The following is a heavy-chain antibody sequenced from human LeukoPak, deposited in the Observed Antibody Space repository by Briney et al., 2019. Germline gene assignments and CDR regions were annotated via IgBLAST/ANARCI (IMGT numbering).Heavy chain of an antibody. J-gene: IGHJ6*03. CDR3: ARVLSRRGSYMDV. CDR2: INPNSGGT. CDR1: GYTFTSYD. V-gene: IGHV1-2*02. D-gene: IGHD1-26*01. Sequence: ASVKVSCKASGYTFTSYDINWVRQATGQGLEWMGWINPNSGGTNYAQKFQGRVTMTRDTSISTAYMELSRLRSDDTAVYYCARVLSRRGSYMDVWGKGTTVTVSS.